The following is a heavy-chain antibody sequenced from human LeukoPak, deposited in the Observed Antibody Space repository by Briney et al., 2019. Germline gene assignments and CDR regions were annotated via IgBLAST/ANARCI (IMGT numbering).Heavy chain of an antibody. CDR2: TYTSGST. CDR3: ARDFRGAIDY. D-gene: IGHD3-10*01. J-gene: IGHJ4*02. Sequence: PSETLSLTCTVSGGSFSSGSYYWSWIRQPAGKGLEWIGRTYTSGSTNYTPSLKSRVTMSVDTSQNQFSLRLSSVPAADTAVYYCARDFRGAIDYWGQGTLVTVSS. CDR1: GGSFSSGSYY. V-gene: IGHV4-61*02.